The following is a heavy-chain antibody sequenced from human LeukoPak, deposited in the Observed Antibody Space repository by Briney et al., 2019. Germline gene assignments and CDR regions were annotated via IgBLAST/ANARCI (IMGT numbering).Heavy chain of an antibody. J-gene: IGHJ6*03. CDR1: GFTFSGSA. CDR3: TSLYCSSTSCYPGYYYYMDV. V-gene: IGHV3-73*01. D-gene: IGHD2-2*01. Sequence: SGGSLRLSCAASGFTFSGSAMHWVRQASGKGLEWVGRIRSKANSYATAYAASVKGRFTISRDDSKNTAYLQMNGLKTEDTAVYYCTSLYCSSTSCYPGYYYYMDVWGKGTTVTVSS. CDR2: IRSKANSYAT.